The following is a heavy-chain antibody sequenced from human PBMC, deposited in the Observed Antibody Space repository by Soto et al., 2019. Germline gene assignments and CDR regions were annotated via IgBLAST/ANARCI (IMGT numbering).Heavy chain of an antibody. J-gene: IGHJ4*02. CDR1: GFSFGTYA. CDR2: ISDDGNTK. Sequence: QVQLVESGGGVVQPGTSLRLSCAASGFSFGTYAMYWVRQAPGRGLEWVAVISDDGNTKYYADYVKGRFTISRDNSRNTLYLQIYSLSTEDAAVYYCASSYFYDSGGYYPFDNWGQGTLVTVSS. CDR3: ASSYFYDSGGYYPFDN. V-gene: IGHV3-30-3*01. D-gene: IGHD3-22*01.